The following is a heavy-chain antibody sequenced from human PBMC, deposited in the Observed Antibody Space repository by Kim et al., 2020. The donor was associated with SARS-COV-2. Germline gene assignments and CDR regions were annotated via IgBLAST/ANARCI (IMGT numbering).Heavy chain of an antibody. CDR2: FDSEDGET. D-gene: IGHD3-22*01. CDR1: GFTLTDLS. CDR3: ATAGFYYDSSDYYRAFDI. Sequence: ASVKVSCKVSGFTLTDLSMHWVRQAPGKGLEWMGGFDSEDGETIYAQKFQDRVTMTEDTSTDTACMELSSLRSEDTAVYYCATAGFYYDSSDYYRAFDIWGQGTMVTVSS. V-gene: IGHV1-24*01. J-gene: IGHJ3*02.